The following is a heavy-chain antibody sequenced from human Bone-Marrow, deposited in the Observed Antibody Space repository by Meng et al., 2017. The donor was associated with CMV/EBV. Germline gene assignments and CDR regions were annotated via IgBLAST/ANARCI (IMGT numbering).Heavy chain of an antibody. CDR1: GGSISSSNW. V-gene: IGHV4-4*02. J-gene: IGHJ4*02. D-gene: IGHD2-15*01. CDR2: IYHSGST. Sequence: SETLSLTCAVSGGSISSSNWWSWVRQPPGKGLEWIGEIYHSGSTNYNPSLKSRVTISLDTSKNQFSLKLNSMTAADTAVYYCARGAGWWGYWGQGTLVTVSS. CDR3: ARGAGWWGY.